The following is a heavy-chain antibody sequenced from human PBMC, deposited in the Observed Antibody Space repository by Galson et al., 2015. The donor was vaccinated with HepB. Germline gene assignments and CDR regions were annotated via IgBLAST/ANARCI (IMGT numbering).Heavy chain of an antibody. CDR3: ARGPDYGDANYYYYYMDV. Sequence: SVKVSCKASGYTFTSYDINWVRQATGQGLEWMGWMNPNSGNTGYAQKFQGRVTMTRNTSISTAYMELSSLRSEDTAVYYCARGPDYGDANYYYYYMDVWGKGTTVTVSS. J-gene: IGHJ6*03. CDR1: GYTFTSYD. V-gene: IGHV1-8*01. CDR2: MNPNSGNT. D-gene: IGHD4-17*01.